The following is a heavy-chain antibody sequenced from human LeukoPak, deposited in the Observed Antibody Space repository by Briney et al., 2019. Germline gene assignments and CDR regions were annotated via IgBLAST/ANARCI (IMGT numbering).Heavy chain of an antibody. Sequence: GGSLRLSCAASGFTFSSYWMSCLRQAPGKGLEWVANIKQDGSERYYVDSVKGRFTISRDNAKNSLYLQMNSLRAEDTAVYYCARDRGLLWFGAPPLDCWGQGTLLTVSS. CDR1: GFTFSSYW. CDR3: ARDRGLLWFGAPPLDC. V-gene: IGHV3-7*01. D-gene: IGHD3-10*01. J-gene: IGHJ4*02. CDR2: IKQDGSER.